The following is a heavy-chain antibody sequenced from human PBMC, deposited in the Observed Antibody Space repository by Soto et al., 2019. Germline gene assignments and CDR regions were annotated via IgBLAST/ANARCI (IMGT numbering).Heavy chain of an antibody. CDR2: IDPSDSYT. CDR3: ARRRAIVVVPAAITGEDGMDV. Sequence: GESLKISCNGSGYSLTSYWISWVRQMPWKGLEWMGRIDPSDSYTNYSPSFQGHVTISADKSISTAYLQWSSLKASDTAMYYCARRRAIVVVPAAITGEDGMDVWGQGTTVTVSS. D-gene: IGHD2-2*02. V-gene: IGHV5-10-1*01. CDR1: GYSLTSYW. J-gene: IGHJ6*02.